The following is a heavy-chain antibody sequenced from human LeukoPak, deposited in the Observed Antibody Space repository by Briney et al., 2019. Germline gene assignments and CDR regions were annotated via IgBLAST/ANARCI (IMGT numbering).Heavy chain of an antibody. Sequence: SVKVSCKASGGTFSSYAISWVRQAPGQGLEWMGRVIPILGIANYAQKIQGRVTITADKFTSTAYMELSSLRSEDTAVYYCARDIVATNYYYYYGMDVWGQGTTVTVSS. CDR2: VIPILGIA. V-gene: IGHV1-69*04. CDR3: ARDIVATNYYYYYGMDV. J-gene: IGHJ6*02. CDR1: GGTFSSYA. D-gene: IGHD5-12*01.